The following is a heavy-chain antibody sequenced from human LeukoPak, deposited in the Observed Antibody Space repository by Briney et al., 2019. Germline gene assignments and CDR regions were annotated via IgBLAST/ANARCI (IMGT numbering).Heavy chain of an antibody. V-gene: IGHV3-23*01. Sequence: PGGSLRLSCAASGFTFSSYAMSWVRQAPGKGLEWVSAISGSGGSTYYADSVEGRFFISRDFAKNTVFLQMNSLRVEDTALYYCARDSPSSDALDIWGQGTMVTVAS. CDR2: ISGSGGST. CDR3: ARDSPSSDALDI. D-gene: IGHD2-2*01. CDR1: GFTFSSYA. J-gene: IGHJ3*02.